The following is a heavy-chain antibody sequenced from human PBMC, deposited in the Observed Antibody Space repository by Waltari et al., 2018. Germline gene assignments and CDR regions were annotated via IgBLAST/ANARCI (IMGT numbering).Heavy chain of an antibody. D-gene: IGHD3-16*01. J-gene: IGHJ4*02. CDR3: ARDPWG. CDR1: GYSISSGYY. V-gene: IGHV4-38-2*02. CDR2: IYHSGST. Sequence: QVQLQESGPGLVKPSETLSLTCAVSGYSISSGYYWGWIRQPPGKGLGWIGSIYHSGSTYYNPSLKSRVTISVDTSKNQFSLKLSSVTAADTAVYYCARDPWGWGQGTLVTVSS.